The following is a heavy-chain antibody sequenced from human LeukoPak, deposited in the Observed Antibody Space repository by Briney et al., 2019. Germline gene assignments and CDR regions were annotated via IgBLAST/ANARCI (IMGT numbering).Heavy chain of an antibody. CDR3: APTKKTTVTNFDY. D-gene: IGHD4-17*01. Sequence: ASVKVSCKASGYTFTGYYMHWVRQAPGQGLEWMGWINPNSGGTNYAQKFQGRVTMTRDTSISTAYMELSRLRSDDTAVYYCAPTKKTTVTNFDYWGQGTLVTVSS. V-gene: IGHV1-2*02. CDR1: GYTFTGYY. J-gene: IGHJ4*02. CDR2: INPNSGGT.